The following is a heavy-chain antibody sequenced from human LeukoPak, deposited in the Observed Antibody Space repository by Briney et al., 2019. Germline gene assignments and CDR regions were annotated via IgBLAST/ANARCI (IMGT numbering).Heavy chain of an antibody. CDR1: GGSISSSAW. V-gene: IGHV4-4*02. D-gene: IGHD2/OR15-2a*01. J-gene: IGHJ6*03. CDR3: AREAKGNNFFYYYMDV. Sequence: SETLSLTCAVFGGSISSSAWWTWVRQSPGKGLEWIGEINDRGTINYNPSLQRRVSISVDKSKNQFSLILNSVTDADTALYYCAREAKGNNFFYYYMDVWGKGTTVTVSS. CDR2: INDRGTI.